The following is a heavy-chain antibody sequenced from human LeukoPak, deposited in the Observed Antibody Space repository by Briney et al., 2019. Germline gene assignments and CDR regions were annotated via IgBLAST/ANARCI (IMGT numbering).Heavy chain of an antibody. CDR3: ARGGEKYQLLPYYYYYCMDV. J-gene: IGHJ6*03. CDR2: IIPIFGTA. D-gene: IGHD2-2*01. Sequence: GASVKVSCKASGGTFSSYAISWVRQAPGQGLEWMGGIIPIFGTANYAQKFQGRVTITTDESTSTAYMELSSLRSEDTAVYYCARGGEKYQLLPYYYYYCMDVWGKGTRSPSP. V-gene: IGHV1-69*05. CDR1: GGTFSSYA.